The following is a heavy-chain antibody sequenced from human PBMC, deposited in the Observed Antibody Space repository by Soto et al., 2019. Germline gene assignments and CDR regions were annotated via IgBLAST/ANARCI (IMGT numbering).Heavy chain of an antibody. J-gene: IGHJ6*02. Sequence: QVQLQQWGAGLLKPSETLSLTCAVYGGSGGSFSGYYWSWIRQPPGKGLEWFGEINHSGSTNYNPSLKSRVTISVDTSKNQFSLKLSFVTAADTAVYYCARHKYDSSGYYHYYYGMDVWGQGTTVTVSS. V-gene: IGHV4-34*01. CDR2: INHSGST. CDR1: GGSGGSFSGYY. CDR3: ARHKYDSSGYYHYYYGMDV. D-gene: IGHD3-22*01.